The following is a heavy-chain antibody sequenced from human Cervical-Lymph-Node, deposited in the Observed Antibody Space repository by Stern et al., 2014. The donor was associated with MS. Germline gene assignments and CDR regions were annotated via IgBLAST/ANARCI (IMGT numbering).Heavy chain of an antibody. Sequence: VTLKESGPALVKPTQTLTXTCTFSGFSLXXXGMCVSXXXXPXXXAXEXXALIDWDDDKYYSTSLKTRLTISKDPSKNQVVLTMTNMDPVDTATYYCARQWEPSFFAFYIWC. D-gene: IGHD1-26*01. J-gene: IGHJ3*02. V-gene: IGHV2-70*01. CDR2: IDWDDDK. CDR1: GFSLXXXGMC. CDR3: ARQWEPSFFAFYI.